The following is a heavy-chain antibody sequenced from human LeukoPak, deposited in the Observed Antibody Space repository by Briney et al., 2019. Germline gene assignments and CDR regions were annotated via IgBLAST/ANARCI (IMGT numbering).Heavy chain of an antibody. D-gene: IGHD1-26*01. CDR1: GFIFRTYW. V-gene: IGHV3-7*03. J-gene: IGHJ4*02. CDR3: AKGGKWDVTPFDY. Sequence: GGSLRLSCAASGFIFRTYWMSWVRQAPGQGLEWVANIKQDGSEKYYVDSVKGRFTISRDNAKNSLYLQMNSLRDEDTAVYYCAKGGKWDVTPFDYWGQGTLVTVSS. CDR2: IKQDGSEK.